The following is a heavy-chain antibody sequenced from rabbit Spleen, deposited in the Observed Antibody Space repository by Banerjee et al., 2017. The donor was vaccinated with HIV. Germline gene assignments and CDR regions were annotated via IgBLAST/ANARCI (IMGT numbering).Heavy chain of an antibody. CDR1: GVSFSDKAV. V-gene: IGHV1S45*01. CDR2: AYAGSSGST. J-gene: IGHJ6*01. Sequence: QEKLVESGGDLVKPGASLTLTCTASGVSFSDKAVMCWVRQAPGKGLEWVACAYAGSSGSTYSATWANGRFTISKTSSTTVTLQMTSLTAADTATYFCARDSGTSFSTYGMDLWGPGTLVTVS. CDR3: ARDSGTSFSTYGMDL. D-gene: IGHD8-1*01.